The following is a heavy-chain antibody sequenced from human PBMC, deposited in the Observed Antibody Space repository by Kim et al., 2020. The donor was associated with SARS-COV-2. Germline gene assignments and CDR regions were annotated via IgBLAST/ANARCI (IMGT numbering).Heavy chain of an antibody. CDR3: ARDGRWLQPILDY. J-gene: IGHJ4*02. CDR1: GYTFTSYA. CDR2: INAGNGNT. V-gene: IGHV1-3*01. D-gene: IGHD5-18*01. Sequence: ASVKVSCKASGYTFTSYAMHWVRQAPGQRLEWMGWINAGNGNTKYSQKFQGRVTITRDTSASTAYMELSSLRSEDTAVYYCARDGRWLQPILDYWGQGTLVTVSS.